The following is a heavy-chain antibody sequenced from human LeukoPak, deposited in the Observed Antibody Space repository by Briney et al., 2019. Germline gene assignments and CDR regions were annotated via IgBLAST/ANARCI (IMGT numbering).Heavy chain of an antibody. CDR3: AKACSDSSYYYCYMDV. D-gene: IGHD2-15*01. V-gene: IGHV3-30*02. CDR1: GFTFSSYG. CDR2: IRYDGTNK. J-gene: IGHJ6*03. Sequence: GSLRLSCAASGFTFSSYGMHWVRQAPGKGLEWVAFIRYDGTNKYSADSVKGRFTISRDNSKNTLYLQMNSLRAEDTAVYYCAKACSDSSYYYCYMDVWGKGTTVTVSS.